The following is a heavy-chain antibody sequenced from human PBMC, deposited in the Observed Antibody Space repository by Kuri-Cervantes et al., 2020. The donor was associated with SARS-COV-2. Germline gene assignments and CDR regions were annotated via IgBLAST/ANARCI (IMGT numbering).Heavy chain of an antibody. CDR3: ARDVHIVVVPAYYYGMDV. CDR2: ISSSSSYI. CDR1: GFTFSSYS. V-gene: IGHV3-21*01. D-gene: IGHD2-2*01. Sequence: GESLKISCAASGFTFSSYSMNWVRQAPGKGLEWVSSISSSSSYIYYADSVKGRFTISRDNAKNSLYLQMNSLRAEDTAVYYCARDVHIVVVPAYYYGMDVWGQGTTVTVSS. J-gene: IGHJ6*02.